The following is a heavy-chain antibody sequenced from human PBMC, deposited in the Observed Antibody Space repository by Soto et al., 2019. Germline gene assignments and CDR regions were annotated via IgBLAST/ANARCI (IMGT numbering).Heavy chain of an antibody. CDR3: ARGATSGWLKGADDV. D-gene: IGHD6-19*01. CDR2: IIPMLGIP. J-gene: IGHJ3*01. V-gene: IGHV1-69*01. CDR1: GGTLNKHA. Sequence: QVQLVQSGAEVKKPGSSVKISCKASGGTLNKHAITWVRQAPGQGLEWLGGIIPMLGIPNYPHKFKGSVTASAADSTNTSHMELSSLTSDDTAVYYCARGATSGWLKGADDVWGQGTQVTVSS.